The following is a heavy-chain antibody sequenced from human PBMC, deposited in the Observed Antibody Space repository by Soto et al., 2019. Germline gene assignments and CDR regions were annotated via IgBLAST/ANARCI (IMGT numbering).Heavy chain of an antibody. V-gene: IGHV3-23*01. Sequence: SLRLSCAASGFTFSNYAMSWVRQVPGKGLEWVSAISGSGATTYYADSVQGRFTISRDNSKNTLYLQLNSLRAEDTAVYYCAKAPTKWRGGYYGMDVWGQGTTVTVSS. J-gene: IGHJ6*02. CDR3: AKAPTKWRGGYYGMDV. CDR2: ISGSGATT. CDR1: GFTFSNYA. D-gene: IGHD5-12*01.